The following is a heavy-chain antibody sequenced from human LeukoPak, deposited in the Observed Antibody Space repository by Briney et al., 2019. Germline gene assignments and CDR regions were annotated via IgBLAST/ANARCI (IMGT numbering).Heavy chain of an antibody. V-gene: IGHV3-48*01. Sequence: PGGSLRLSCAASGFTFSSYSMNSVRQAPGKGLEWVSYISSSSTIYYTDSVKGRFTISRDNSKNTLYLQMNSLRAEDTAVYYCARGGTFPIFDYWGQGTLVTVSS. CDR1: GFTFSSYS. CDR2: ISSSSTI. CDR3: ARGGTFPIFDY. J-gene: IGHJ4*02. D-gene: IGHD2-15*01.